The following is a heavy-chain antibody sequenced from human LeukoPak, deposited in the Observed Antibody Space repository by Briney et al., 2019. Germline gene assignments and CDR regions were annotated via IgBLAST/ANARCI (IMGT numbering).Heavy chain of an antibody. D-gene: IGHD5-18*01. CDR2: ITNSGDKS. J-gene: IGHJ4*02. CDR3: AKAGYSFGLDS. Sequence: GGFLRLSCAASGFNFIIYAMVWVRQAPGKGPEWVSSITNSGDKSYYAVSVKGRFTISRDNPKNTLYLQMNSLRAEDTALYYCAKAGYSFGLDSWGQGTLVTVSS. CDR1: GFNFIIYA. V-gene: IGHV3-23*01.